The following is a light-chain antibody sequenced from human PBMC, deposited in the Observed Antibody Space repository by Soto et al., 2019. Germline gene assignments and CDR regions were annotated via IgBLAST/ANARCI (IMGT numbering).Light chain of an antibody. J-gene: IGLJ2*01. V-gene: IGLV2-23*02. CDR2: EVI. CDR3: CSYAGTNTLVV. CDR1: SSDVGSYNL. Sequence: QSALTQPASVSGSPGQSITISCTGTSSDVGSYNLVSWYQQYPGKAPKLMIYEVIKRPSGVSNRFSGSKSGNTASLTISGLQAEDEADYYCCSYAGTNTLVVFGGGTKVTVL.